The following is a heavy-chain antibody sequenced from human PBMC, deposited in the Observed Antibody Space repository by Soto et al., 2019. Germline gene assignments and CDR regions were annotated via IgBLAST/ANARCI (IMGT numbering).Heavy chain of an antibody. D-gene: IGHD1-1*01. V-gene: IGHV1-18*01. Sequence: QVHLVQSGAEVKKPGASVKVSCKGSGYAFTTYGITWVRQAPGQGLEWMGWISAHNGNTNYAQKLQGRVTVTRDTSTSPAYMELRSLRSDDTAMYYCARGRYGDYWGQGALVTGSS. J-gene: IGHJ4*02. CDR2: ISAHNGNT. CDR3: ARGRYGDY. CDR1: GYAFTTYG.